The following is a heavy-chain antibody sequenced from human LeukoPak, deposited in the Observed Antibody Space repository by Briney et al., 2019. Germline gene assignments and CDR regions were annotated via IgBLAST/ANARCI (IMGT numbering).Heavy chain of an antibody. CDR3: ARVGYYDSSGLPY. V-gene: IGHV4-38-2*02. J-gene: IGHJ4*02. CDR2: IYHSGST. D-gene: IGHD3-22*01. CDR1: GYSISSGYY. Sequence: SETLSLTCTVSGYSISSGYYWGWIRQPPGKGQEWIGSIYHSGSTYYNPSLKSRVTISVDTSKNQFSLKLSSVTAADTAVYYCARVGYYDSSGLPYWGQGTLVTVSS.